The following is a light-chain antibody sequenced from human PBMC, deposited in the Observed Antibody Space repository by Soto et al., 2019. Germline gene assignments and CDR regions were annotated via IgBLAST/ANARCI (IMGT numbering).Light chain of an antibody. CDR1: SSDVGGYNY. J-gene: IGLJ1*01. Sequence: QSVLTQPASVSGSPGQSITISCTGTSSDVGGYNYVSWYRQHPGKAPKLMIYEVRNRPTGVSNRFSGSKSGNTASLTISGLRAEDEADYYCSSYTRSSTLTFGIGTKVTVL. V-gene: IGLV2-14*01. CDR3: SSYTRSSTLT. CDR2: EVR.